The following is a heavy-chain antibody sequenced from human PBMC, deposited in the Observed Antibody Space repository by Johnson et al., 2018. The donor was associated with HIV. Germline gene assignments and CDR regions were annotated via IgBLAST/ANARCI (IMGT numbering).Heavy chain of an antibody. Sequence: VQLVESGGGLVQPGGSLRLSCAASGFTFSDYYMSWIRQAPGKGLEWVSYISSSGSTIYYADSVKGLFTISRDNAKNSLYLQMNSLRAEDTALYYCAKRGSGWPSDAFDIWGQGTMVTVSS. CDR3: AKRGSGWPSDAFDI. CDR1: GFTFSDYY. CDR2: ISSSGSTI. J-gene: IGHJ3*02. D-gene: IGHD6-19*01. V-gene: IGHV3-11*01.